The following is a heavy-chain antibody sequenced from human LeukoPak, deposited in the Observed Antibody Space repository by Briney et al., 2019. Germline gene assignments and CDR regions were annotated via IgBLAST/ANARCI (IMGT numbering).Heavy chain of an antibody. D-gene: IGHD4-17*01. CDR3: ARDLGYGDPFDC. Sequence: SETLSLTCTVSGGSISSYYWSWIRQPPGKGLEWIGYIYYSGSTNYNPSLKSRVTISLDTPKNQFSLKLSSVTAADTAVYYCARDLGYGDPFDCWGQGTLVTVSS. CDR1: GGSISSYY. CDR2: IYYSGST. J-gene: IGHJ4*02. V-gene: IGHV4-59*01.